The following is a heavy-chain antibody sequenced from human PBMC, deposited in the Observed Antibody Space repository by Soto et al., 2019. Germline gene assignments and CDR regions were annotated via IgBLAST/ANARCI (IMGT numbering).Heavy chain of an antibody. J-gene: IGHJ4*02. Sequence: SETLSLTCTVSDGSFSNSYWSWIRQPPGKGLEWIGYIHYSGSSNYNPSLRSRVTISVDTSKNQFSLKLTSVTAADTAVYYCAKCRGFGSGSYLDYWGQGTLVTVSS. CDR3: AKCRGFGSGSYLDY. D-gene: IGHD3-10*01. CDR2: IHYSGSS. CDR1: DGSFSNSY. V-gene: IGHV4-59*01.